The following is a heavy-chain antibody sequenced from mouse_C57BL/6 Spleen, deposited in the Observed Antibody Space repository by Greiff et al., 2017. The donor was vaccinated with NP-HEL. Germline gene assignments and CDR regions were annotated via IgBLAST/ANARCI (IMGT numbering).Heavy chain of an antibody. V-gene: IGHV3-6*01. CDR1: GYSITSGYY. CDR2: ISYDGSN. D-gene: IGHD4-1*01. Sequence: EVQVVESGPGLVKPSQSLSLTCSVTGYSITSGYYWNWIRQFPGNKLEWMGYISYDGSNNYNPSLKNRISITRDTSKNQFFLKLNSVTTEDTATYYCARDWDGGHFDYWGQGTTLTVSS. CDR3: ARDWDGGHFDY. J-gene: IGHJ2*01.